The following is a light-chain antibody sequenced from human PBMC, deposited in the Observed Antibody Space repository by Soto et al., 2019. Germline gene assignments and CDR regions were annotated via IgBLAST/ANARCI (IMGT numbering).Light chain of an antibody. CDR3: HKYNSYSWT. CDR2: KGS. Sequence: IQMTQSPSTLSASVGDRVTITCRASQSISSWLAWSQQKPGKAPKLLIYKGSSLESGVPSRFSGSRSGTEFTLTNSRLQPDDFATYYCHKYNSYSWTCGQGTKVEIK. J-gene: IGKJ1*01. V-gene: IGKV1-5*03. CDR1: QSISSW.